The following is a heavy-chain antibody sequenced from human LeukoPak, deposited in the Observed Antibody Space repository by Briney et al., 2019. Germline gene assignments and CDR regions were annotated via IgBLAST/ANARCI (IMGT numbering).Heavy chain of an antibody. V-gene: IGHV3-53*01. Sequence: GGSLRLSCAASGITVSSNYMSWVRQAPGKGLEWVSVIYSGDNTYYADSVKGRFTISRDNSKNTLYLQMNSLRADDTAVYYCARDDGSDLFPVLWGQGTLVTVSS. CDR2: IYSGDNT. J-gene: IGHJ4*02. CDR3: ARDDGSDLFPVL. CDR1: GITVSSNY. D-gene: IGHD2-21*01.